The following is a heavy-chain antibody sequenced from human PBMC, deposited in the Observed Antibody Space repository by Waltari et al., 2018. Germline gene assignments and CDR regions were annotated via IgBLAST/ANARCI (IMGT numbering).Heavy chain of an antibody. CDR1: GGSFSGYY. V-gene: IGHV4-34*01. CDR2: INHSGST. J-gene: IGHJ6*02. CDR3: ARGGPRSTSAKDYYYGMDV. Sequence: QVQLQQWGAGLLKPSETLSLTCAVYGGSFSGYYWGWIRQPPGKGLEWIGEINHSGSTNYNPSLKSRVTISVDTSKNQFSLKLSSVTAADTAVYYCARGGPRSTSAKDYYYGMDVWGQGTTVTVSS. D-gene: IGHD2-2*01.